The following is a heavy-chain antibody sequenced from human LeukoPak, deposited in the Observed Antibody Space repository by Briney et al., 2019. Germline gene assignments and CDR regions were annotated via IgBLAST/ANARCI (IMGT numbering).Heavy chain of an antibody. D-gene: IGHD3-22*01. Sequence: GGSLRLSCAASGFTFSSYSMNWVRQAPGKGLEWVSSISSSSSYIYYADSVKGRFTISRDNAKNSLYLQMNSLRAEDTAVYYCARDQTDYYDSSGHHSDYWGQGTLVTVSS. CDR2: ISSSSSYI. CDR1: GFTFSSYS. V-gene: IGHV3-21*01. J-gene: IGHJ4*02. CDR3: ARDQTDYYDSSGHHSDY.